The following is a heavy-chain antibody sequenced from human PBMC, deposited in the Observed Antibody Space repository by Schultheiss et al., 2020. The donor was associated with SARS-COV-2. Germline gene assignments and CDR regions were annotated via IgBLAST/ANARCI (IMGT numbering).Heavy chain of an antibody. CDR2: IYYSGST. D-gene: IGHD3-3*01. CDR3: ARDSLRFLEWLLSDRTSGFDP. J-gene: IGHJ5*02. CDR1: GGSFSGYY. V-gene: IGHV4-34*09. Sequence: SQTLSLTCAVYGGSFSGYYWSWIRQPPGKGLEWIGYIYYSGSTYYNPSLKSRVTISVDTSKNQFSLKLISVTAADTAVYYCARDSLRFLEWLLSDRTSGFDPLGQGTVVTVAS.